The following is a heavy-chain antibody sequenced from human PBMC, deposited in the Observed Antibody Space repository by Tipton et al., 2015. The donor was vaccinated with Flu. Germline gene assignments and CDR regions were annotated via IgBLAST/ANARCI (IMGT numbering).Heavy chain of an antibody. CDR3: AKVIPEFVAGLDS. Sequence: QLVQSGGGLIQPGGSLRLSCAASGFTVGSSYMSWVRQAPGKGLEWVSVSYSGGATYYADTVKGRFTISRDNSKNTLYLQMNSLRDEDTAVYYCAKVIPEFVAGLDSWGQGTLVTVSS. V-gene: IGHV3-53*01. CDR2: SYSGGAT. D-gene: IGHD6-19*01. J-gene: IGHJ4*02. CDR1: GFTVGSSY.